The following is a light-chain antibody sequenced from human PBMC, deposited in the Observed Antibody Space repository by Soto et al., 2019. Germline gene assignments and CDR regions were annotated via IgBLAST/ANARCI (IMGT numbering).Light chain of an antibody. CDR3: CSYRDTDVL. V-gene: IGLV2-14*03. CDR2: NAS. CDR1: SSDVGAYNY. J-gene: IGLJ2*01. Sequence: QSALTQPASVSGSPGQSITISCTGTSSDVGAYNYVSWYQQHPGKAPKLIIFNASERPSGVPDRFSGSKSGNTASLAISGLQAEDEADYYCCSYRDTDVLFGGGTKLTVL.